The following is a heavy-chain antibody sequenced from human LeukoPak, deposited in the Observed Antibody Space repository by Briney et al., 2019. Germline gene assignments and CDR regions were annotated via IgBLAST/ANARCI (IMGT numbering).Heavy chain of an antibody. J-gene: IGHJ4*02. V-gene: IGHV4-59*01. CDR3: ARVPTYDYVWGSYRYSPDPFFDY. CDR1: GGSISSYY. D-gene: IGHD3-16*02. CDR2: TYYSGST. Sequence: SETLSLTCTVSGGSISSYYWSWIRQPPGKGLEWIGYTYYSGSTNYNPSLKSRVTISVDTSKNQFSLKLSSVTAADTAVYYCARVPTYDYVWGSYRYSPDPFFDYWGQGTLATVSS.